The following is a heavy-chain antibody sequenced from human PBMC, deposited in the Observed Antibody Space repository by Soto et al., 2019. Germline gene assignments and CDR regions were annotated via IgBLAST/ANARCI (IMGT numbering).Heavy chain of an antibody. CDR3: VRVVLS. Sequence: QVQLQESGPGLVKASQTMSLTCNVSGGSISSGGYYWTWIRQHPGKGLEWIGNIHHSGSTFYNPSLKSRVSRSVDTSKNQFSLKLSSVTAADTAVYFCVRVVLSWGQGTLVSVSS. D-gene: IGHD3-10*01. CDR2: IHHSGST. CDR1: GGSISSGGYY. V-gene: IGHV4-31*03. J-gene: IGHJ1*01.